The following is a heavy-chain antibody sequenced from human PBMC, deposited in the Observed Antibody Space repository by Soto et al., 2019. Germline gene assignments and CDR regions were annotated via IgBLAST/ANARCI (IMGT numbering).Heavy chain of an antibody. CDR2: IKRDGSTT. V-gene: IGHV3-74*01. Sequence: EVQLVESGGGLVQPGGSLRLSCAASGFTFSDYWMHWVRQAPGKGLECVSRIKRDGSTTNYAYSVKGRFTISRDNAKNTLYLEMNSLRVEDTADYYCARGAINYYYEDGWGKGTTVTVSS. CDR3: ARGAINYYYEDG. CDR1: GFTFSDYW. J-gene: IGHJ6*03.